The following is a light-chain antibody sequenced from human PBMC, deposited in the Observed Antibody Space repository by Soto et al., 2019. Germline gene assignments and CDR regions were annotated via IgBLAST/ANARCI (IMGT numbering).Light chain of an antibody. CDR3: QQRSSWMWA. V-gene: IGKV3-11*01. Sequence: EIVVTQSPVTLSLSPGDRATLSCRASWSVSTYLAWYQQKPGQAPRLLIYDTSHRATGIPARFSGSGSGTDFTLTISSLEPEDFAVYYCQQRSSWMWAFGQGTRVEVK. CDR2: DTS. J-gene: IGKJ1*01. CDR1: WSVSTY.